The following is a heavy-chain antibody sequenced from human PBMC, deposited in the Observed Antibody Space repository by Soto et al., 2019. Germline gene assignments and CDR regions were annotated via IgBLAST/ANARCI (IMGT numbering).Heavy chain of an antibody. CDR3: GRGGSGFYGMDI. CDR2: IIRDGSST. D-gene: IGHD3-10*01. V-gene: IGHV3-74*01. J-gene: IGHJ6*02. CDR1: GFTFSSYW. Sequence: EVQLVESGGGLVQPGGSLRLSCAASGFTFSSYWMHWVRQAPGKGLVWISRIIRDGSSTNYADSVKGRFTISRDNAKNTLYLGINSLRADDTAVYFCGRGGSGFYGMDIWGQGTTVTVSS.